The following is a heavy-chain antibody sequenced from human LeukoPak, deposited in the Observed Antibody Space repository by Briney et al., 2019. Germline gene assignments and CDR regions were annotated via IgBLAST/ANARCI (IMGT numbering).Heavy chain of an antibody. CDR2: IYYSGST. CDR1: GGSISSYY. V-gene: IGHV4-59*12. CDR3: ARARIVRRGYYYYYYYMDV. D-gene: IGHD1-26*01. J-gene: IGHJ6*03. Sequence: SETLSLTCTVSGGSISSYYWSWIRQPPGKGLEWIGYIYYSGSTNYNPSLKSRVTISVDTSKNQFSLKLSSVTAADTAVYYCARARIVRRGYYYYYYYMDVWGKGTTVTVSS.